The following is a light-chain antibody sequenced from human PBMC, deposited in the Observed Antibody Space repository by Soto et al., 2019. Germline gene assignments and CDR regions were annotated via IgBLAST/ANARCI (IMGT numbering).Light chain of an antibody. V-gene: IGLV2-14*03. J-gene: IGLJ1*01. CDR3: SSYTSSSTQV. Sequence: QSALTQPASVSGSPGQSITISCTGTSSDVGAYNFVSWYQQHPGKVPKPMIFDVSSRPSGVSDRFSGSQSGNTASLTISGLQAEDEGDYYCSSYTSSSTQVFGSGTKVTVL. CDR2: DVS. CDR1: SSDVGAYNF.